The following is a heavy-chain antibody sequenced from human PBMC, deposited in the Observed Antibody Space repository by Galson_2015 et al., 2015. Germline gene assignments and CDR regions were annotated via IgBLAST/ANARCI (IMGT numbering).Heavy chain of an antibody. V-gene: IGHV1-18*04. J-gene: IGHJ4*02. Sequence: SVKVSCKASGYTFTSYGISRVRQAPGQGLEWMGWISGYNDNTNYAQKLQGRVTMTTDTSTSTAYMELRSLRSDDTAVYYCAILPSGWYAYWGQGTLVTVSS. CDR1: GYTFTSYG. D-gene: IGHD6-19*01. CDR3: AILPSGWYAY. CDR2: ISGYNDNT.